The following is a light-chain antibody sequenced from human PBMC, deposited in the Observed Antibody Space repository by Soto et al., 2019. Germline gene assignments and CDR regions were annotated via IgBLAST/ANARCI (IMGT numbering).Light chain of an antibody. CDR3: YSYAGSSRV. CDR1: SSDVGGYNY. CDR2: EVS. Sequence: QSVLTQPASVSGSPGQSITISCTGTSSDVGGYNYVSWYQQYPGKAPKLMIYEVSNRPSGVSNRFSGSKSGNTASLTISGLQAEDEADYYCYSYAGSSRVFGTGTKLTVL. J-gene: IGLJ1*01. V-gene: IGLV2-14*01.